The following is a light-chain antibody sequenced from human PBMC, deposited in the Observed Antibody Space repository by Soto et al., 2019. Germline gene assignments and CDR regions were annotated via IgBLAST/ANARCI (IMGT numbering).Light chain of an antibody. V-gene: IGKV1-5*01. CDR1: QPISSW. Sequence: DIHMTESPPTLAACVGAGVTMTGRASQPISSWLAWYHQKPGKAPKLLIYDASNLESGVPSRFSGSGSGTEFTLTISSLQPEDFGIYYCQQYENYWTFGKGTKVDIK. CDR2: DAS. J-gene: IGKJ1*01. CDR3: QQYENYWT.